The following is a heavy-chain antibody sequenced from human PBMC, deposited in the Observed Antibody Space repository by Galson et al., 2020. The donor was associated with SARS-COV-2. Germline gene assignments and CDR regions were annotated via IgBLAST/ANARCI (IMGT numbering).Heavy chain of an antibody. CDR2: IRDRGSTI. J-gene: IGHJ6*02. V-gene: IGHV3-11*01. CDR3: VRAGGGTHGPVYHGLDV. D-gene: IGHD1-26*01. CDR1: GFNFNKYY. Sequence: GGTLSLSCGASGFNFNKYYMNWIRQPPGKGLEWVSYIRDRGSTIHYAAPVTRRFTISRDNTKNSLYLQMNSLRAEDTAVYFCVRAGGGTHGPVYHGLDVWGPGTTVTV.